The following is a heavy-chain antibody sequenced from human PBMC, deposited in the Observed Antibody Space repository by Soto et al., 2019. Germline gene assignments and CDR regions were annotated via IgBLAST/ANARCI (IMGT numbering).Heavy chain of an antibody. J-gene: IGHJ4*02. Sequence: GGSLRLSCAASGFTFSDYYASWIRQAPGKVMVWVSYISSSGTPIYYEDSMKGRFTISTDNAKNELYLEMSSLSAEDAGFYYSARSQSPFWNFDYWGQGILVTVSS. CDR1: GFTFSDYY. V-gene: IGHV3-11*01. CDR2: ISSSGTPI. D-gene: IGHD1-1*01. CDR3: ARSQSPFWNFDY.